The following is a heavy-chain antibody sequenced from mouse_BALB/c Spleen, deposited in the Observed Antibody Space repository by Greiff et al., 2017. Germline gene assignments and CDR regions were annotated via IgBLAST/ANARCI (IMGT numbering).Heavy chain of an antibody. CDR3: AGGVRLPFAY. D-gene: IGHD1-2*01. V-gene: IGHV5-9-4*01. CDR2: ISSGGSYT. CDR1: GFTFSSYA. J-gene: IGHJ3*01. Sequence: DVKLVESGGGLVKPGGSLKLSCAASGFTFSSYAMSWVRQSPEKRLEWVAEISSGGSYTYYPDTVTGRFTISRDNAKNTLYLEMSSLRSEDTAMYYCAGGVRLPFAYWGQGTLVTVSA.